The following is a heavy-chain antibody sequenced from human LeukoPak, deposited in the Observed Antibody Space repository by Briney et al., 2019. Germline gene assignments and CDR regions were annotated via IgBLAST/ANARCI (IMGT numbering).Heavy chain of an antibody. CDR3: ARDGSYYGMDV. CDR2: IYYSGST. J-gene: IGHJ6*02. D-gene: IGHD3-10*01. V-gene: IGHV4-4*02. CDR1: GGSISSSNW. Sequence: SGTLSLTCAVSGGSISSSNWWSWVRQPPGKGLEWIGYIYYSGSTNYNPSLKSRVTISVDTSKNQFSLKLSSVTAADTAVYYCARDGSYYGMDVWGQGTTVTVSS.